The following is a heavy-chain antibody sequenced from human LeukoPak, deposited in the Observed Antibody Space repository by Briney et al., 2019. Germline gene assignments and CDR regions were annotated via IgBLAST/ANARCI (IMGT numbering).Heavy chain of an antibody. CDR3: ARDRGGSYSAIDY. Sequence: GGSLRLSCAASGFTFSSYSMNWVRQAPGKGLEWVSFISSSSTIYYADPVKGRFAISRGNAKNSLYLQMNSLRAEDTAVYYCARDRGGSYSAIDYWGQGTLVTVSS. V-gene: IGHV3-48*04. CDR2: ISSSSTI. CDR1: GFTFSSYS. D-gene: IGHD1-26*01. J-gene: IGHJ4*02.